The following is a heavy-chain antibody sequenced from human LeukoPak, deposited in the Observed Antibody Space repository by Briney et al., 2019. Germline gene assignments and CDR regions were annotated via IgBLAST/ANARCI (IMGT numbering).Heavy chain of an antibody. V-gene: IGHV3-48*02. CDR1: GFTFSSYN. D-gene: IGHD3-10*01. J-gene: IGHJ5*02. Sequence: GGSLRLSCTASGFTFSSYNMNWVRQAPGKGLEWVSYISYSSSTRYYADSVKGRFTISRDNAKNSLYLQMNSLRDEDTAVYYCARYTMVRGIVVWFDPWGQGTLVTVSS. CDR2: ISYSSSTR. CDR3: ARYTMVRGIVVWFDP.